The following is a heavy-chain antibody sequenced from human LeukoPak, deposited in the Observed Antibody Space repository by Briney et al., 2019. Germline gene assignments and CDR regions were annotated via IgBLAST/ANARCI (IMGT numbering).Heavy chain of an antibody. CDR2: IKQDGSEK. J-gene: IGHJ4*02. D-gene: IGHD6-13*01. CDR3: ARISETAIIEAAEDL. CDR1: GFTFSSYW. V-gene: IGHV3-7*03. Sequence: PGGSLRLPCAASGFTFSSYWMSWVRQAPGKGLEWVANIKQDGSEKYYVDSVKGRFTISRDNAKNSLYLQLNSLRADDTAVYYCARISETAIIEAAEDLWGQGALVTVSS.